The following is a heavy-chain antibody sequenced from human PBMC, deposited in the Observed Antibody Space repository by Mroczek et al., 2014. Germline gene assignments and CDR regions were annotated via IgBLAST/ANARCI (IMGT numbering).Heavy chain of an antibody. D-gene: IGHD2-21*01. CDR1: GFTFSSYA. J-gene: IGHJ6*02. CDR3: ARDQSPLCGGDCYDYGMDV. CDR2: ISYDGSNK. V-gene: IGHV3-30-3*01. Sequence: QVQLVESGGGVVQPGRSLRLSCAASGFTFSSYAMHWVRQAPGKGLEWVAVISYDGSNKYYADSVKGRFTISRDNSKNTLYLQMNSLRAEDTAVYYCARDQSPLCGGDCYDYGMDVWGQGTTVTVSS.